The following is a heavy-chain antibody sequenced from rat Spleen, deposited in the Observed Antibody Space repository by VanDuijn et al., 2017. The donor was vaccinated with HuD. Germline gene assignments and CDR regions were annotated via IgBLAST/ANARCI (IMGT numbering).Heavy chain of an antibody. J-gene: IGHJ2*01. V-gene: IGHV2-15*01. CDR2: MWSGGST. CDR3: TRARGYYGYTPFDY. CDR1: GFSLTSYH. D-gene: IGHD1-9*01. Sequence: QVQLKESGPGLVQPSQTLSLTCTVSGFSLTSYHVSWVRQPPGKSLVWMGVMWSGGSTAYNSALKSRLSISRDTSKSQVFLKMNSLQTEDTAIYYCTRARGYYGYTPFDYWGRGVMVTVSS.